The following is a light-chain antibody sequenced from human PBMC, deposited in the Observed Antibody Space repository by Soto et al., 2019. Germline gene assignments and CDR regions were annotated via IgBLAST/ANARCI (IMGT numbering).Light chain of an antibody. Sequence: QAVVTQPPSASGTPGQRVTISCSGSSSNIGSNTVNWYQQLPGTAPKLLIYNINQRPSGVPDRFSGSRSGTSVSLAISGLQSEDEADYYCAAWDDSLNVMVFGGGTKLTVL. J-gene: IGLJ2*01. CDR2: NIN. CDR3: AAWDDSLNVMV. V-gene: IGLV1-44*01. CDR1: SSNIGSNT.